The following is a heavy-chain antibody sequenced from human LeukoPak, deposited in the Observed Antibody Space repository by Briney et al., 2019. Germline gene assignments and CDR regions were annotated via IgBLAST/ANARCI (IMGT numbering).Heavy chain of an antibody. CDR2: IYYSGST. D-gene: IGHD3-9*01. CDR3: ARDEYYDILTGYYKPLDY. V-gene: IGHV4-59*12. J-gene: IGHJ4*02. CDR1: GGSISSYY. Sequence: SETLSLTCTVSGGSISSYYWSWIRQPPGKGLEWIGYIYYSGSTNYNPSLKSRVTISVDTSKNQFSLKLSSVTAADTAVYYCARDEYYDILTGYYKPLDYWGQGTLVTVSS.